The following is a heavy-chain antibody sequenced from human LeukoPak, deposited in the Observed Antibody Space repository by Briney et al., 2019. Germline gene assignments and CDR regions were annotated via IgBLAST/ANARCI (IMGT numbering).Heavy chain of an antibody. V-gene: IGHV3-30*02. D-gene: IGHD3-10*01. CDR3: AKDNGSGSLYYYYMDV. J-gene: IGHJ6*03. CDR2: IRYDGSNK. CDR1: GFTLSSYG. Sequence: GGSLRLSCAASGFTLSSYGMHWVRQAPGKGLEWVAFIRYDGSNKYYADSVKGRFTISRDNSKNTLYLQMNSLRAEDTAVYYCAKDNGSGSLYYYYMDVWGKGTTVTISS.